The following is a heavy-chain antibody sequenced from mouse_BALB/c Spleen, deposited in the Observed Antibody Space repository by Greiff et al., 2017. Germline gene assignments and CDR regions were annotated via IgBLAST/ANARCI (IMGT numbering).Heavy chain of an antibody. CDR3: TRWLLLRSYWYFDV. CDR2: IYPGNSDT. J-gene: IGHJ1*01. V-gene: IGHV1-5*01. Sequence: EVQLQQSGTVLARPGASVKMSCKASGYTFTSYWMHWVKQRPGQGLEWIGAIYPGNSDTSYNQKFKGKAKLTAVTSTSTAYMELSSLTNEDSAVYYCTRWLLLRSYWYFDVWGAGTTVTVSS. CDR1: GYTFTSYW. D-gene: IGHD1-1*01.